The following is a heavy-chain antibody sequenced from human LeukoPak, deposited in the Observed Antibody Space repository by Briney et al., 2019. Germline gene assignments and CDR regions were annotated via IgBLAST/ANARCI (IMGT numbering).Heavy chain of an antibody. CDR1: GFTFSSYV. V-gene: IGHV3-30*04. D-gene: IGHD1-1*01. CDR2: ISYDGKNK. Sequence: PGGSLRLSCAASGFTFSSYVMHWVRQAPGKGLEWVAVISYDGKNKDYGDSVKGRFTISRDNSKNSLYLQMNSLRTEDTAVYYCAIETGTADYWGQGIRVTVSS. J-gene: IGHJ4*02. CDR3: AIETGTADY.